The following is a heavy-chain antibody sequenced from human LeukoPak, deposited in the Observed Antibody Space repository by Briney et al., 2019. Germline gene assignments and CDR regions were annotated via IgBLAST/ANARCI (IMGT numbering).Heavy chain of an antibody. Sequence: PGRSLRLSCAASGFTFSSYGMHWVRQAPGKGLEWVAVIWYDGSNKYYADSVKGRFTISRDNSKNTLYLQMNSLRAEDTAVYYCARGTYYYDSSGYYFNYWGQGTLVTASS. D-gene: IGHD3-22*01. CDR3: ARGTYYYDSSGYYFNY. CDR1: GFTFSSYG. V-gene: IGHV3-33*01. J-gene: IGHJ4*02. CDR2: IWYDGSNK.